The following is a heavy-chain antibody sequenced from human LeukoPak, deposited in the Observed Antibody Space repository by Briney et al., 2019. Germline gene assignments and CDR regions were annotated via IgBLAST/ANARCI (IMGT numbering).Heavy chain of an antibody. CDR2: ISSTGSTI. CDR1: GFTFSSYA. D-gene: IGHD4-17*01. Sequence: PGGSLRLSCAVSGFTFSSYALHWVRQAPGKGLEWVAVISSTGSTIHYADSVKGRFTISRDSSENTVYLQMNSLRAEDTAVYYCARARKDGNYKYYFDYWGQGTLVTVSS. V-gene: IGHV3-30-3*01. J-gene: IGHJ4*02. CDR3: ARARKDGNYKYYFDY.